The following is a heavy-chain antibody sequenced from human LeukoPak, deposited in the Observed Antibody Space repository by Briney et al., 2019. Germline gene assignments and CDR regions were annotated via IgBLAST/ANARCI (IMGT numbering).Heavy chain of an antibody. CDR2: IKQDGSEK. J-gene: IGHJ4*02. D-gene: IGHD6-19*01. V-gene: IGHV3-7*01. CDR3: ARAYQYRIAVAGTLDY. CDR1: GFTFSSYW. Sequence: GGSLRLSCAASGFTFSSYWMSWVRQAPGKGLEWVANIKQDGSEKYYVDSVKGRFTISRDNAKNSLYLQMNSLRAEDTAVYYCARAYQYRIAVAGTLDYWGQGTLVTVSS.